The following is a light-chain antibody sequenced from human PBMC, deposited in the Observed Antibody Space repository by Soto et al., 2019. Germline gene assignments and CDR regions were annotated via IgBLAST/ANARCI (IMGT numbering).Light chain of an antibody. J-gene: IGLJ1*01. Sequence: QSALTQPRSVSESPGQSVTISCTGTNTDVGTYNYVSWYQQHPGKAPKLMIFDVTKRPSGVPDRFSGSKSGNTASLTISGLQAEDEADYYCCSYVGSNSYVFGSGTKLTVL. CDR1: NTDVGTYNY. CDR2: DVT. V-gene: IGLV2-11*01. CDR3: CSYVGSNSYV.